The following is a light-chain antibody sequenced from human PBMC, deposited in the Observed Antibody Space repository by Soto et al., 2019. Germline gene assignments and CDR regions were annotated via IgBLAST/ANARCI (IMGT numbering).Light chain of an antibody. CDR2: AAS. J-gene: IGKJ4*01. CDR1: QVINNY. Sequence: DIQLTQSPSFLSASVGDRVTITCRASQVINNYLSWYQQKPGKAPELLIYAASKLQSGVPSRFSGSRSGTEFTLTISSLRPEDFATYYCQQLNSYPVTFGGGTKVDIK. V-gene: IGKV1-9*01. CDR3: QQLNSYPVT.